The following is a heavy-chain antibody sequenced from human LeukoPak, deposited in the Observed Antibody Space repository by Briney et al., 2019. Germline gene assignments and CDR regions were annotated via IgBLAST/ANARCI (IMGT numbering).Heavy chain of an antibody. J-gene: IGHJ4*02. V-gene: IGHV3-7*01. CDR2: IQHDGGAK. Sequence: PGGSLRLSCAASGFTVSTNYVSWVRQAPGKGLEWVANIQHDGGAKNYVDSVKGRFTISRDNAANSLYLQMNSLRAEDTAVYYCASTFPYCSGGSCALGGQGTLVTVSS. CDR1: GFTVSTNY. CDR3: ASTFPYCSGGSCAL. D-gene: IGHD2-15*01.